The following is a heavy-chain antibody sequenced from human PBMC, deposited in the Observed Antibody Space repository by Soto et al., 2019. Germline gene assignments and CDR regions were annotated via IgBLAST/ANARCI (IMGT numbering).Heavy chain of an antibody. V-gene: IGHV3-21*02. D-gene: IGHD6-13*01. CDR1: GFTFSTYN. CDR3: SRDSGSTWDYNWFGP. J-gene: IGHJ5*02. CDR2: ITSSSYI. Sequence: EVQLVESGGGLVKPGGSLRLSCAASGFTFSTYNMNWVRQAPGKGLEWVSSITSSSYIYYADSVEGRFTISRDNAKNSVYLQMNILRAEDTAVYYCSRDSGSTWDYNWFGPWGQGTLVTVSS.